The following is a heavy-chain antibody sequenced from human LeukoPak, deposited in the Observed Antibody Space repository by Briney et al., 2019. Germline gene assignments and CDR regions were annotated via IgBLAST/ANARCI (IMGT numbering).Heavy chain of an antibody. CDR1: GLTVSDAW. CDR3: TTEGYSYGYHAVEV. J-gene: IGHJ3*01. CDR2: VKSIQRGGTT. V-gene: IGHV3-15*01. D-gene: IGHD5-18*01. Sequence: AGGSPRLSCEVSGLTVSDAWMSWVRQVPGKGLEWLGHVKSIQRGGTTDYAAPVKGRFTISRDDSKNTVYMHMNSLKTEDTAVYYCTTEGYSYGYHAVEVWGQGTMVTVSS.